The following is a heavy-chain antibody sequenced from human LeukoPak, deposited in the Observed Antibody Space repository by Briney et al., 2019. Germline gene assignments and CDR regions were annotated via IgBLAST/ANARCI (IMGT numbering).Heavy chain of an antibody. CDR1: GFTFSSYW. V-gene: IGHV3-74*01. J-gene: IGHJ4*02. CDR3: ARDSKSDYVGFY. D-gene: IGHD4-17*01. CDR2: INSDGSST. Sequence: GGSLRLSCAASGFTFSSYWMHWVRQAPGKGLVWVSRINSDGSSTSYADSVKGRFTISRDNAKNSLYLQMNSLRAEDTALYYCARDSKSDYVGFYWGQGTLVTVSS.